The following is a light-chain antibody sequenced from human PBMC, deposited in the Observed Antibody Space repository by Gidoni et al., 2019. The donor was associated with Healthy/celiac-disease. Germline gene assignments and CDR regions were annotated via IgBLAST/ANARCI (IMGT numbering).Light chain of an antibody. Sequence: DIQMTHSPSSLSASVGDSVTIPCRASQSISSYLNWYQQKPGKAPKLLIYAASSLQSGVPSRFSGSGSGTDFTLTISSLQPEDFATYYCQQSYSTPYTFGQGTKLEIK. CDR1: QSISSY. CDR3: QQSYSTPYT. J-gene: IGKJ2*01. CDR2: AAS. V-gene: IGKV1-39*01.